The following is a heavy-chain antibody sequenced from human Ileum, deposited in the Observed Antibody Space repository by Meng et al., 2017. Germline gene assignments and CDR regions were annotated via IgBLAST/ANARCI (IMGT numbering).Heavy chain of an antibody. V-gene: IGHV4-61*01. CDR2: IHYSGSR. Sequence: VQREETGPGLVRPSETLSLTCNVSGGSVSSASYYWSWIRQPQGKGLEWIGLIHYSGSRNYNPSLKSRVTMSVDTSKNQVSLRLTSVTAADTAVYYCARFYGSGTFEVHDYWGQGTLVTVSS. CDR3: ARFYGSGTFEVHDY. J-gene: IGHJ4*02. D-gene: IGHD3-10*01. CDR1: GGSVSSASYY.